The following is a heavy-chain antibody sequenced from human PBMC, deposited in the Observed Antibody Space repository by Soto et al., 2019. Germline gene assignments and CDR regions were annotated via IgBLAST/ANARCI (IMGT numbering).Heavy chain of an antibody. Sequence: GGSLRLSCAASGFTFSSYGMHWVRQAPCKGLEWVAVISYDGSNKYYADSVKGRFTISRDNSKNTLYLQMNSLRAEDTAVYFCAKEGQGYCSGGSCGDAFDIWGQGTMVTVS. CDR2: ISYDGSNK. CDR1: GFTFSSYG. V-gene: IGHV3-30*18. J-gene: IGHJ3*02. CDR3: AKEGQGYCSGGSCGDAFDI. D-gene: IGHD2-15*01.